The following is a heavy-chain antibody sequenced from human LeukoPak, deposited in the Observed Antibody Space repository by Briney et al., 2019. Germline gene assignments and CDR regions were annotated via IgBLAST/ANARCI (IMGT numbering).Heavy chain of an antibody. J-gene: IGHJ3*02. CDR3: ARDAEVVPAAPDDAFDI. CDR1: GGSISSYS. V-gene: IGHV4-59*12. D-gene: IGHD2-2*01. Sequence: SETLSLTCTVSGGSISSYSWSWIRQPPGKGLEWIGYIYYSGNTNYSPSLKSRVTISVDTSKNQFSLKLSSVTAADTAVYYCARDAEVVPAAPDDAFDIWGQGTMVTVSS. CDR2: IYYSGNT.